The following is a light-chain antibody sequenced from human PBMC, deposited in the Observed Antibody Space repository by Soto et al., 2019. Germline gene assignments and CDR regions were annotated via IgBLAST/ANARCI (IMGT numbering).Light chain of an antibody. CDR2: GAS. V-gene: IGKV3-20*01. CDR1: QSINNVY. CDR3: RLYGSSPPMYT. Sequence: DIVLTQSPDTLSLSPGERASLSCRASQSINNVYLGWYQQKRGQAPRLLIYGASSRATGIPDRFSGSGSGTDFDLTISRLDREDFAVYYCRLYGSSPPMYTFGQGTKLEIK. J-gene: IGKJ2*01.